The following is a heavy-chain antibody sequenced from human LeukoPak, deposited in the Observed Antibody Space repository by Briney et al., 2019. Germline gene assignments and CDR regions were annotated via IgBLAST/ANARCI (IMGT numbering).Heavy chain of an antibody. J-gene: IGHJ4*02. D-gene: IGHD3-22*01. CDR1: GYTFTSHG. CDR3: ARGFPPRMYYDSSGYYSYYFDY. Sequence: GASVKVSCKASGYTFTSHGITWVRQAPGQGLEWMGWISAYNGHAKYAQKIQGRVTMTTDTSTTTAYMELRSLRSDDTAVYYCARGFPPRMYYDSSGYYSYYFDYWGQGTLVTVSS. V-gene: IGHV1-18*01. CDR2: ISAYNGHA.